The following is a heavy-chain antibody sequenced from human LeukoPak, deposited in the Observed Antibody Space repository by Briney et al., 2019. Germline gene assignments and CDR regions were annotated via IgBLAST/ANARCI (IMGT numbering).Heavy chain of an antibody. D-gene: IGHD2-21*02. CDR2: ISYDGSNK. J-gene: IGHJ4*02. CDR1: EFTFSSYI. Sequence: GGSLRLSCAASEFTFSSYIMHWVRQAPGKGLEWVALISYDGSNKYYADSVKGRFTISRDNSKKTLLLQTNSLRAEDTAMYYCARDWRAFCGGDCFGFFDYWGQGTLVTVSS. CDR3: ARDWRAFCGGDCFGFFDY. V-gene: IGHV3-30-3*01.